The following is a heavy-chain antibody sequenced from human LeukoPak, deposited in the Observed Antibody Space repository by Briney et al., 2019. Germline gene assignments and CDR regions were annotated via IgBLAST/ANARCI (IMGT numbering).Heavy chain of an antibody. D-gene: IGHD6-6*01. Sequence: PGGSLRLSCAASGFTFSSYGMHWVRQAPGRGLEWVAVMWYDGSNKYYADSVKGRFTISRDNSKNTLYLQMNSLRAEDTAVYYCARDAIAVRFDYWGQGTLVTVSS. CDR3: ARDAIAVRFDY. CDR2: MWYDGSNK. J-gene: IGHJ4*02. V-gene: IGHV3-33*01. CDR1: GFTFSSYG.